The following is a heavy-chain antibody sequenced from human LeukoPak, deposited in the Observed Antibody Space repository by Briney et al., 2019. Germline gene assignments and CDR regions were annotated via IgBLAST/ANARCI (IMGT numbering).Heavy chain of an antibody. CDR3: ASAPVDIVATIRFDY. D-gene: IGHD5-12*01. V-gene: IGHV3-23*01. J-gene: IGHJ4*02. CDR1: GFTFSSYA. Sequence: QPGRSLRLSCAASGFTFSSYAMSWVRQAPGKGLEWVSAISGSGGSTYYADSVKGRFTISRDNSKNTLYLQMNSLRAEDTAVYYCASAPVDIVATIRFDYWGQGTLVTVSS. CDR2: ISGSGGST.